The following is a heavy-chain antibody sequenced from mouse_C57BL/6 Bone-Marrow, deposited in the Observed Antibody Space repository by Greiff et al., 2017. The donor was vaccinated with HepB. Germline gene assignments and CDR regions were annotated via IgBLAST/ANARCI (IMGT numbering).Heavy chain of an antibody. Sequence: VQLQQPGAELVKPGASVKLSCKASGYTFTSYWMHWVKQRPGQGLEWIGMIHPNSGSTNYNEKFKSKATLTVDKSSSTAYMQLSSLTSEDSAVDYCASHIYYSCSTRYFDDWGTGTTVTVSS. J-gene: IGHJ1*03. CDR2: IHPNSGST. CDR1: GYTFTSYW. V-gene: IGHV1-64*01. CDR3: ASHIYYSCSTRYFDD. D-gene: IGHD1-1*01.